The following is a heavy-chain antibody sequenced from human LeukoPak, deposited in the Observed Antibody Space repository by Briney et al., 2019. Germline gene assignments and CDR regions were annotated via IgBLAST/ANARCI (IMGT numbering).Heavy chain of an antibody. Sequence: SQTLSLTCTVSGGSISSGGYYWSWIRQHPGKGLEWIGYIYYSGSTYYNPSLKSRVTISVDTSKNQFSLKPSSVTAADAAVYYCVRQYGGGAWYFDLWGRGTLITVSS. J-gene: IGHJ2*01. CDR1: GGSISSGGYY. CDR3: VRQYGGGAWYFDL. D-gene: IGHD3-16*01. V-gene: IGHV4-31*03. CDR2: IYYSGST.